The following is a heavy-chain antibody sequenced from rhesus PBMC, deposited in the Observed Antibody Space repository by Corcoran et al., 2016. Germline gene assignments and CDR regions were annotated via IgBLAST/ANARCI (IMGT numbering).Heavy chain of an antibody. CDR1: GGSISGYW. CDR2: IESSGST. D-gene: IGHD2-2*01. CDR3: ARGYCTSTTCYAGYFEF. V-gene: IGHV4-165*01. Sequence: QLQLQESGPGLVKPSETLSLTCAVSGGSISGYWWSWIRQPPGKGLEWIGRIESSGSTNYNPTHKSRVTISRDTSKNQFSLKLSSVTAADTAVYYCARGYCTSTTCYAGYFEFWGQGALVTVSS. J-gene: IGHJ1*01.